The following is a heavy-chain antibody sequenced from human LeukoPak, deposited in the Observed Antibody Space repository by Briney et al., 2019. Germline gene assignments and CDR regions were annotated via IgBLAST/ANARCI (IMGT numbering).Heavy chain of an antibody. J-gene: IGHJ4*02. Sequence: SGPALVKSTQTLTLTCTFSGFSLRTAGMRVSWIRQPPGKALEWLARIDWDDDKFYSTSLKTRLSISKDTSKNQVVLTMTNMDPVDTATYYCARIPPYSSGWYYFDYWGQGTLVTVSS. CDR3: ARIPPYSSGWYYFDY. D-gene: IGHD6-19*01. V-gene: IGHV2-70*04. CDR2: IDWDDDK. CDR1: GFSLRTAGMR.